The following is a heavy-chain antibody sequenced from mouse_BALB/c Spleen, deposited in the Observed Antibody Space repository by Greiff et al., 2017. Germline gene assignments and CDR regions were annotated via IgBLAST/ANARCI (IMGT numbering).Heavy chain of an antibody. CDR3: ARDTMITTMGYAMDY. J-gene: IGHJ4*01. Sequence: EVQRVESGGGLVQPGGSLRLSCATSGFTFTDYYMSWVRQPPGKALEWLGFIRNKANGYTTEYSASVKGRFTISRDNSQSILYLQMNTLRAEDSATYYCARDTMITTMGYAMDYWGQGTSVTVSS. V-gene: IGHV7-3*02. D-gene: IGHD2-4*01. CDR2: IRNKANGYTT. CDR1: GFTFTDYY.